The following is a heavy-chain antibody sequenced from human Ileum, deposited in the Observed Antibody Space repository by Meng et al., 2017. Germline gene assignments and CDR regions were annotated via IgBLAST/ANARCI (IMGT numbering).Heavy chain of an antibody. J-gene: IGHJ4*02. CDR2: IYHSGAF. CDR1: GYSMSTHW. CDR3: ARGAIGTRPFDY. Sequence: GPGTVSPSGSLSPTVAAPGYSMSTHWWNLARPPPGKGLEWIGEIYHSGAFNYNPSLRSRVTISVDKSKNQLSLKLGSLTAADTAVYYCARGAIGTRPFDYWGQGTLVTVSS. V-gene: IGHV4-4*02. D-gene: IGHD2-21*01.